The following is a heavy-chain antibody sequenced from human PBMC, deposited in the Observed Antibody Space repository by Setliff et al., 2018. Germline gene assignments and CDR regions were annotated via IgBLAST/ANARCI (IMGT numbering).Heavy chain of an antibody. D-gene: IGHD3-9*01. Sequence: SETLSLTCTVSGGSISSGDYYWSWIRQPPGKGLEWIGYIYYSGSTYYNPSLKSRVTISVDTSKNQFSLKLSSVTAADTAVYYCARGYYDILTVYYIGYLGQGTLVTVSS. CDR2: IYYSGST. CDR3: ARGYYDILTVYYIGY. V-gene: IGHV4-30-4*08. CDR1: GGSISSGDYY. J-gene: IGHJ4*02.